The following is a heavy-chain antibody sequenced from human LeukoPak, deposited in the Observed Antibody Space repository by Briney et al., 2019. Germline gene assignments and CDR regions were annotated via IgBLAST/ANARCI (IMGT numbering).Heavy chain of an antibody. J-gene: IGHJ6*03. CDR1: GSTFSGHL. CDR2: ISSDGSSE. V-gene: IGHV3-30*01. Sequence: GGSLRLSCAASGSTFSGHLMHWVRQAPGKGLQWVAVISSDGSSEFSADSVKGRFTISRDNSKNALYLQMNTLRAEDTAVYYCARSPREYDILTGYPSYYYYYMDVWGKGTTVTVSS. D-gene: IGHD3-9*01. CDR3: ARSPREYDILTGYPSYYYYYMDV.